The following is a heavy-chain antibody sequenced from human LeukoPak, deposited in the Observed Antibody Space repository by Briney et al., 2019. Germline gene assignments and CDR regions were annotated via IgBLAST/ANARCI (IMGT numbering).Heavy chain of an antibody. V-gene: IGHV3-30-3*01. J-gene: IGHJ4*02. CDR1: GFPFTSYG. CDR3: ARDRIRNFDYMYYFDS. D-gene: IGHD3-9*01. Sequence: GGSLRLSCAASGFPFTSYGIHWVRQAPGKGLEWVAFVSYDGSSQYYADSVKGRFTISRDNSKNTLYLQMNSLRAEDTAVYYCARDRIRNFDYMYYFDSWGQGTLVTVSS. CDR2: VSYDGSSQ.